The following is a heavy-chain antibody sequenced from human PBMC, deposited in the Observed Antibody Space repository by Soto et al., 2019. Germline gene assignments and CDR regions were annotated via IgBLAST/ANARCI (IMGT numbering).Heavy chain of an antibody. V-gene: IGHV3-23*01. CDR1: GFTFSSYA. J-gene: IGHJ4*02. Sequence: GGSLRLSCAASGFTFSSYAMSWVRQAPGKGLEYVSTISGSGVSAYYADSVKGRFTISRDNSKNTLYLQMNSLRAEDTAIYYCAKPLQAYWGQGTLVTVSS. CDR3: AKPLQAY. CDR2: ISGSGVSA.